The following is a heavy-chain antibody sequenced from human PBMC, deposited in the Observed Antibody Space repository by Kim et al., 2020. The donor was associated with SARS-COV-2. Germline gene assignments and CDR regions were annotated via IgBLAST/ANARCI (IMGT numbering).Heavy chain of an antibody. D-gene: IGHD1-26*01. CDR3: ARGGATYYYYGMDV. CDR2: IYNSGST. J-gene: IGHJ6*02. Sequence: SETLSLTCTVSGGSISSGDYYWCWIRQPPGKGLEWIGYIYNSGSTYYNPSLKSRVTISVDTSKNQFSLKLSSVTAADTAVYYCARGGATYYYYGMDVWGQGTTVTVSS. CDR1: GGSISSGDYY. V-gene: IGHV4-30-4*01.